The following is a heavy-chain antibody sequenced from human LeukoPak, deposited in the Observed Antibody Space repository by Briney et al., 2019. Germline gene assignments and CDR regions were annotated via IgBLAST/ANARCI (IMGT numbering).Heavy chain of an antibody. CDR3: AKRSREGYYFDY. Sequence: GGSLRLSCAASGFTFSSYAMSWVRQAPGKGLEWVSAISGSGGSTYYADSVKGRSTISRDNSKNTLYLQMNSLRAEDTAVYYCAKRSREGYYFDYWGQGTLVTVSS. V-gene: IGHV3-23*01. CDR2: ISGSGGST. J-gene: IGHJ4*02. D-gene: IGHD3-10*01. CDR1: GFTFSSYA.